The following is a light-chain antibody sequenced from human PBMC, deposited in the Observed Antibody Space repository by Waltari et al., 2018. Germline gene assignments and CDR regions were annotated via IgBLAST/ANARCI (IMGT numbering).Light chain of an antibody. J-gene: IGKJ1*01. V-gene: IGKV3-15*01. CDR1: QSVSSN. CDR2: GAS. Sequence: EIVMTQSPATLSESPGERATLSCRASQSVSSNLAWYQQKPGQAPRLLIHGASTRATGIPARFSGSGSGTEFTLTISSLQSEDFAVYYCQQYNNWPPGAFGQGTKVEIK. CDR3: QQYNNWPPGA.